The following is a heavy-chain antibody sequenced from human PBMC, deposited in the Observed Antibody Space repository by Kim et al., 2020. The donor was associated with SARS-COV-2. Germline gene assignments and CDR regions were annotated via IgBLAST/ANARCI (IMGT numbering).Heavy chain of an antibody. CDR3: ARARGYCNNSGCYRVGFDY. CDR1: GGSISFAAYY. V-gene: IGHV4-31*03. J-gene: IGHJ4*02. Sequence: SETLSLTCTVSGGSISFAAYYWTWIRQHPEKGLEWIGYIFHSGLTNYNPSLRGRLSMSVDTSKNQFSLKLTSVTAADTAVYYCARARGYCNNSGCYRVGFDYWGQGSLVTVSS. D-gene: IGHD2-2*02. CDR2: IFHSGLT.